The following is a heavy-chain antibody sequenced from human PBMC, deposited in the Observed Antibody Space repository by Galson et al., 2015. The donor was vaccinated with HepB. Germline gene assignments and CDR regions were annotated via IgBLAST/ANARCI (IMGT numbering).Heavy chain of an antibody. J-gene: IGHJ4*02. D-gene: IGHD5-12*01. CDR1: GFTFSDYY. CDR3: ASRRGGYSGYDAY. Sequence: SLRLSCAASGFTFSDYYMSWIRQAPGKGLEWVSYISSSSSYTNYADSVKGRFTISRDNAKNSLYLQMSSLRAEDTAVYYCASRRGGYSGYDAYWGQGTLVTVSS. CDR2: ISSSSSYT. V-gene: IGHV3-11*06.